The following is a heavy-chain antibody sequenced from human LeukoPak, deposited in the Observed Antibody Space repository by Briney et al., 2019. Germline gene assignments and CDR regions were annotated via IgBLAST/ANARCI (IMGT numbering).Heavy chain of an antibody. CDR1: GFTFSTYW. Sequence: GGSLRLSCAASGFTFSTYWMHWVRQIPGKGLVWLSRIHYDGTYTTYVDSVRGRFTISRDNTKSTLYLQMNSLRADDTAVYYCARGAEGYNYRELDSWGQGTLVTVSS. V-gene: IGHV3-74*01. D-gene: IGHD5-18*01. CDR3: ARGAEGYNYRELDS. CDR2: IHYDGTYT. J-gene: IGHJ5*01.